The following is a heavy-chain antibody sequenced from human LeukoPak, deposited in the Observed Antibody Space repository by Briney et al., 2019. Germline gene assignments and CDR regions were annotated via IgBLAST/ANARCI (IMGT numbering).Heavy chain of an antibody. J-gene: IGHJ4*02. CDR3: ARDFGRTYFDY. Sequence: PSETLSLTCAVSGGSISISSYYWGWIRQPPGKGLEWIGSINYSGTTNYKPSLKSRVTMFVDTSKNQFSLKLSSVTAADTAVYYCARDFGRTYFDYWGQGTLVTVSS. CDR2: INYSGTT. CDR1: GGSISISSYY. D-gene: IGHD3-10*01. V-gene: IGHV4-39*07.